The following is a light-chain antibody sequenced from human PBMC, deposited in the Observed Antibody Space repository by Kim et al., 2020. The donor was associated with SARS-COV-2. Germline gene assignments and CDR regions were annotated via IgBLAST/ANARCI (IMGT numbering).Light chain of an antibody. CDR2: VGTGGIVG. J-gene: IGLJ3*02. Sequence: QLVLTQPPSASASLGASVTLTCTLSSGYSNYKVDWYQQRPGKCPRFVMRVGTGGIVGSKGDGIPDRFSVLGSGLNRYLTIKNIQEEDESDYHCGADHGSGSNFVSWVFGGGTQLTVL. V-gene: IGLV9-49*01. CDR1: SGYSNYK. CDR3: GADHGSGSNFVSWV.